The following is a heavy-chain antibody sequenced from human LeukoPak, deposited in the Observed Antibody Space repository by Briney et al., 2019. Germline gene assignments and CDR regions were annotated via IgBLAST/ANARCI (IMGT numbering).Heavy chain of an antibody. CDR2: INPNSGGT. V-gene: IGHV1-2*04. Sequence: GASVKVSCKASGYTFTGYYMHWVRQAPGQGLEWMGWINPNSGGTNYVQKFQGWVTMTRDTSISTAYMELSRLRSDDTAVYYCARDRGGYCSSTSCYGSFWFDPWGQGTLVTVSS. CDR3: ARDRGGYCSSTSCYGSFWFDP. D-gene: IGHD2-2*01. CDR1: GYTFTGYY. J-gene: IGHJ5*02.